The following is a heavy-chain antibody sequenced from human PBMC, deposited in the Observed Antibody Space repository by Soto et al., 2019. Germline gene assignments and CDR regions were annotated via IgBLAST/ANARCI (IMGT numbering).Heavy chain of an antibody. CDR1: GFSFGTYW. V-gene: IGHV3-7*03. CDR3: ARDVGPVTIFGEALSGYFDF. CDR2: IKEDGSER. J-gene: IGHJ4*02. D-gene: IGHD3-3*01. Sequence: PRLSCAVSGFSFGTYWISWVRQSRCKVLDWLASIKEDGSERYYLDSVKGRFTISRDNAKDSLSLQMNSLRGEDTAFYYCARDVGPVTIFGEALSGYFDFWGQGTLVTVSS.